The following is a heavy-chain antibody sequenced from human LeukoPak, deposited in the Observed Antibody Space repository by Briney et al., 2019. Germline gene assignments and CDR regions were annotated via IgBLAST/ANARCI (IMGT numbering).Heavy chain of an antibody. CDR3: ARGGGSGDGYNFDYYYGMDV. V-gene: IGHV1-18*01. J-gene: IGHJ6*02. D-gene: IGHD5-24*01. CDR1: GYTFTSYG. CDR2: ISAYNGNT. Sequence: ASVTVSCTASGYTFTSYGISWVRQAPGQGLEWMGWISAYNGNTNYAKKLQGRVTMTTDTYTSTAYMDLSSLRSDDTAVYYCARGGGSGDGYNFDYYYGMDVWGQGTTVTVSS.